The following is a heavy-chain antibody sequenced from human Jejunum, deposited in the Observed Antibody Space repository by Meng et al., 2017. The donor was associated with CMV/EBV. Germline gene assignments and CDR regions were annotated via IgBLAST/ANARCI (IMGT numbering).Heavy chain of an antibody. Sequence: EVQLVESGGGLVEPGGSLRVCCAASGFAFSSYYMNWVRQAAGRGLEWVSSISSSSAYIYYADSLKDRFTVSRDNAKNSLYLQMNSLRGEDTAVYYCARVGKAGGIDYWGQGTLVTVSS. CDR1: GFAFSSYY. CDR2: ISSSSAYI. J-gene: IGHJ4*02. V-gene: IGHV3-21*01. D-gene: IGHD3-16*01. CDR3: ARVGKAGGIDY.